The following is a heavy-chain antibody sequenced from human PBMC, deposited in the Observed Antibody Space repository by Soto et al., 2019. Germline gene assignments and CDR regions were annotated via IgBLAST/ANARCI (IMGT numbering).Heavy chain of an antibody. D-gene: IGHD3-10*01. CDR1: GFTFSSYA. CDR3: ARAYGYGMDV. CDR2: ISYDGSNK. J-gene: IGHJ6*02. Sequence: GGSLRLSCVVSGFTFSSYAMHWVRQAPGKGLEWVAVISYDGSNKYYADSVKGRFTISRDNSKNTLYLQMNSLRAEDTAVYYCARAYGYGMDVWGRGTTVTVSS. V-gene: IGHV3-30-3*01.